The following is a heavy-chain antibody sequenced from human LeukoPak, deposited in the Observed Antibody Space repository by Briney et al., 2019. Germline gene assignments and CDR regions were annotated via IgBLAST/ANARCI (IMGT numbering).Heavy chain of an antibody. CDR1: GGSISSSSYY. D-gene: IGHD5-18*01. CDR3: AREDPAMVNINY. J-gene: IGHJ4*02. CDR2: IYYSGST. Sequence: PSETLSLTCTVSGGSISSSSYYWGWIRQPPGKGLEWIGSIYYSGSTYYNPSLKSRVTISVDTSKNQFSLKLSSVTAADTAVYYCAREDPAMVNINYWGQGTLVAVSS. V-gene: IGHV4-39*07.